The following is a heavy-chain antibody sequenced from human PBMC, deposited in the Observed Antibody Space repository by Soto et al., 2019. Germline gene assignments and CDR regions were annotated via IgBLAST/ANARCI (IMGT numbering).Heavy chain of an antibody. D-gene: IGHD2-2*01. CDR1: GYTFTSYG. CDR2: ISAIFDTA. J-gene: IGHJ6*02. Sequence: SVKVSCKASGYTFTSYGISWVRQAPGQGLEWMGWISAIFDTANYAQNFQGRVTITADEYTSTAYMELSSLRSEDTAVYYCARHDCISSSCYYYYYYGMDVWGQGTTVTVSS. CDR3: ARHDCISSSCYYYYYYGMDV. V-gene: IGHV1-69*13.